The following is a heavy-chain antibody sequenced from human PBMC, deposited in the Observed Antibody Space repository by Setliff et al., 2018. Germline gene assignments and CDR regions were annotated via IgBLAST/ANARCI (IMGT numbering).Heavy chain of an antibody. D-gene: IGHD3-22*01. CDR3: ANNYYDTTMGYYFDY. V-gene: IGHV3-23*01. Sequence: PGGSLRLSCAASGFNFGNYAMTWVRQAPGKGLHWVSTISVSGGGTYYADSVKGRFTISRDNSKNTLYLQMSSLRAEDTAIYYCANNYYDTTMGYYFDYWGQGTQVTVSS. J-gene: IGHJ4*02. CDR1: GFNFGNYA. CDR2: ISVSGGGT.